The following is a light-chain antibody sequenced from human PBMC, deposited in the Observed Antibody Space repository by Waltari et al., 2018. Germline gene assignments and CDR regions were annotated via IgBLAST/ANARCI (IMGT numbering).Light chain of an antibody. CDR3: EQRNDWPLT. Sequence: EIVLTQYPATLSLSSGARATLSCRATQGARQYVAWYQQRPGQASRFLIYAASNRATSVPDRFDAFGSGTDFTLTISSLEPEDFAVYYCEQRNDWPLTYGGGTRVEIK. CDR2: AAS. V-gene: IGKV3-11*01. J-gene: IGKJ4*01. CDR1: QGARQY.